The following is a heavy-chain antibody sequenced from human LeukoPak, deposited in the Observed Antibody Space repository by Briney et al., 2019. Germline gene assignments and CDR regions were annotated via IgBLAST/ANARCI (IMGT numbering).Heavy chain of an antibody. Sequence: PGGSLRLSCAASGFTVSTYYMTWVRQAPGKGLECVSVIYSGGSTYYADSVKGRFTVSRDNSKNTLYPQMNSLRAEDTAMYYCAXGLGYCTSTTCLLPFDYWGQGTLVTVSS. CDR2: IYSGGST. CDR1: GFTVSTYY. J-gene: IGHJ4*02. CDR3: AXGLGYCTSTTCLLPFDY. V-gene: IGHV3-53*01. D-gene: IGHD2-2*01.